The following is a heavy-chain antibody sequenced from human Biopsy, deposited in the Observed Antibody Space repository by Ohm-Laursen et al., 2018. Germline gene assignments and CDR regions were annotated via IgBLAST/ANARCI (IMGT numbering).Heavy chain of an antibody. J-gene: IGHJ6*02. D-gene: IGHD5-18*01. CDR3: AKDRYNYTPIGGFSMDV. CDR1: GFTFTNYG. CDR2: IFYDGSNT. V-gene: IGHV3-30*18. Sequence: SLSLSCTAPGFTFTNYGMQWVRQAPGTGLAWVAFIFYDGSNTYYADSVKGRFTISRDNSRDTPYLQMSRLRAEDTAVYYCAKDRYNYTPIGGFSMDVWGQGTTVTVSS.